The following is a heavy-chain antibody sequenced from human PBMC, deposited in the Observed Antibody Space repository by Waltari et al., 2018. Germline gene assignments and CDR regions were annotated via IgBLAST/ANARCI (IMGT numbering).Heavy chain of an antibody. CDR1: GFTFSSYW. CDR2: IKQDGSEK. V-gene: IGHV3-7*01. CDR3: ARDRAWAAYYDFWSGYYLDY. J-gene: IGHJ4*02. D-gene: IGHD3-3*01. Sequence: EVQLVESGGGLVQPGGSLRLSCAASGFTFSSYWMSWVRQAPGKGLEWVANIKQDGSEKYYVDSVKGRFTISRDYAKNSLYLQMNSLRAEDTAVYYCARDRAWAAYYDFWSGYYLDYWGQGTLVTVSS.